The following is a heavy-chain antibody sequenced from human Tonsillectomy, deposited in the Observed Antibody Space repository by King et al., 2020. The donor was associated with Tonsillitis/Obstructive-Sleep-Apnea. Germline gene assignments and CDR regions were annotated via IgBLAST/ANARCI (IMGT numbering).Heavy chain of an antibody. CDR1: GFTFTSYA. J-gene: IGHJ4*02. V-gene: IGHV3-23*04. Sequence: VQLVESGGGLVQPGESLRLSCAASGFTFTSYAMSWVRQAPGKGLEWVSTISNSGGSTFYADSVKGRFTISRDNSKNTLYLQMNSQRADDTAVYYCAKGQGGGYYATIGHSLDYWGQGTLVTVSS. D-gene: IGHD3-22*01. CDR3: AKGQGGGYYATIGHSLDY. CDR2: ISNSGGST.